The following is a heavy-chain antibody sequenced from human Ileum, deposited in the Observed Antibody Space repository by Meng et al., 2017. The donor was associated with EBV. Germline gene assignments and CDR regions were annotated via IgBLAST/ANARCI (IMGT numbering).Heavy chain of an antibody. J-gene: IGHJ5*02. CDR2: INPNGGGT. Sequence: QVQLGQSGAEVKQHGASVKVSCKTSGYTFSDHYMYWVRQVPGQGLEWMGRINPNGGGTLYAQKFRGRVTMTRDMSNSTVFMELSRLRSDDTGIYYCARDSEKLLGWFDPWGQGTLVTVSS. D-gene: IGHD6-19*01. CDR1: GYTFSDHY. CDR3: ARDSEKLLGWFDP. V-gene: IGHV1-2*05.